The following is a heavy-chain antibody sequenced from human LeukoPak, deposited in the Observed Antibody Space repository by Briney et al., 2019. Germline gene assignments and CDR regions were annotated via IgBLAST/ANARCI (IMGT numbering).Heavy chain of an antibody. V-gene: IGHV4-59*01. Sequence: SETLSLTCTVSGGSISSYYWSWIRQPPGKGLEWIGYIYYSGSTNYNPSLKSRVTISVDTSKNQFSLKLSSVTAADTAVYYCARDLGYSAFDIWGQGTMVTVSS. CDR2: IYYSGST. J-gene: IGHJ3*02. CDR3: ARDLGYSAFDI. D-gene: IGHD2-15*01. CDR1: GGSISSYY.